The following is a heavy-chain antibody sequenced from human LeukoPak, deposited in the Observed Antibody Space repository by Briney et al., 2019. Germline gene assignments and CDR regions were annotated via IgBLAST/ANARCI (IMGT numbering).Heavy chain of an antibody. CDR3: ARIRSGNYYSDS. V-gene: IGHV3-72*01. CDR1: GFSLSDHH. CDR2: TRNKANSYTT. D-gene: IGHD1-26*01. Sequence: PAGSLRLSCAASGFSLSDHHMDWVRQAPGKGLAWVGRTRNKANSYTTEYAASVKGRFTISRDDSKNALYLQMNSLKTEDTAVYYCARIRSGNYYSDSWGQGTLVTVSA. J-gene: IGHJ4*02.